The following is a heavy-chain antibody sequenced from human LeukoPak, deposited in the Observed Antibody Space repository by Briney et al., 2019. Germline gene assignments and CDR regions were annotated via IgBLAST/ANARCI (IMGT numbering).Heavy chain of an antibody. Sequence: ASVKVSCKASGYTFTSYGISWVRQAPGQGLEWMGWISTYHGNTNYAQQLQGRVTMTTDTSTSTAYMELRSLRSDDTAVYYCARDLVVVTATPRGEYYYMDVWGKGTTVIISS. D-gene: IGHD2-15*01. V-gene: IGHV1-18*01. CDR1: GYTFTSYG. CDR3: ARDLVVVTATPRGEYYYMDV. J-gene: IGHJ6*03. CDR2: ISTYHGNT.